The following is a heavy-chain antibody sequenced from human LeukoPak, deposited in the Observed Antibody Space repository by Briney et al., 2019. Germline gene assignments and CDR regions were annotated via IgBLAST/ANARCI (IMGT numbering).Heavy chain of an antibody. V-gene: IGHV1-18*01. Sequence: GASVTVSCKASGYTFTSYGISWVRQAPGQGLEWMGWISAYNGNTNYAQKLQGRVTMTTDTSTSTAYMELRSLRSDDTAVYYCARQGTTGTTLGDWFDPWGQGTLVTVSS. CDR2: ISAYNGNT. CDR1: GYTFTSYG. D-gene: IGHD1-1*01. J-gene: IGHJ5*02. CDR3: ARQGTTGTTLGDWFDP.